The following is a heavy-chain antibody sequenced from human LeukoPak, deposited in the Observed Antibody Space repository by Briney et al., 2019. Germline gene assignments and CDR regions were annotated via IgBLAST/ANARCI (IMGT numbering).Heavy chain of an antibody. D-gene: IGHD6-13*01. CDR3: ARDRGIAAAGTPRLPVDY. V-gene: IGHV3-23*01. J-gene: IGHJ4*02. CDR1: GFTFSRYA. Sequence: PGGSLRLSCAASGFTFSRYAMSWVRKAPGKGLEWVSTINGSGARTYYADSVKGRFTISRDNAKNSLYLQMNSLRAEDTAVYYCARDRGIAAAGTPRLPVDYWGQGTLVTDPS. CDR2: INGSGART.